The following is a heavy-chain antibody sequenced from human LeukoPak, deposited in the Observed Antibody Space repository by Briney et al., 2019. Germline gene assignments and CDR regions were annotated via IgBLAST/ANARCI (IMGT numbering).Heavy chain of an antibody. CDR2: IKQDGSEK. CDR1: GFTFDDYD. V-gene: IGHV3-7*01. CDR3: ARSSNSGSYLDY. J-gene: IGHJ4*02. D-gene: IGHD1-26*01. Sequence: GGSLRLSCAASGFTFDDYDMNWVRQGPGKGLEWVANIKQDGSEKYYVDSVKGRFTISRDNAKNSLYLQMNSLRAEDTAVYYCARSSNSGSYLDYWGQGTLVTVSS.